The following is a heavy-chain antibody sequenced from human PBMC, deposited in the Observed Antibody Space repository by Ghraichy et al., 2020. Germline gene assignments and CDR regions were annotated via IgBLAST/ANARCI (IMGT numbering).Heavy chain of an antibody. V-gene: IGHV6-1*01. CDR3: ARDVRDYYGIAV. CDR1: GDSVSNNRAT. Sequence: SQTLSLTCAISGDSVSNNRATWNWIRQSPSRGLEWLGRTYYRTKWYNDYAVSVKSRITINSDTSKNQFSLQLNSVTPEDTAVYFCARDVRDYYGIAVWGQGTTVNVSS. J-gene: IGHJ6*02. CDR2: TYYRTKWYN.